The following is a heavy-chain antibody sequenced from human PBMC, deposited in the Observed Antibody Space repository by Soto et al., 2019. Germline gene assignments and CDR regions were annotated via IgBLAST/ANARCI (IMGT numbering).Heavy chain of an antibody. J-gene: IGHJ4*02. V-gene: IGHV4-61*01. CDR3: ARGKKTGYLYHFDY. D-gene: IGHD5-12*01. Sequence: SETLSLTCTVSGGSVSSGSYYWSWIRQPPGKGLEWIGYIYYSGSTNYNPSLKSRVTISGDTSKNQFSLKLSSVTAADTAVYYCARGKKTGYLYHFDYWGQGTLVTVSS. CDR2: IYYSGST. CDR1: GGSVSSGSYY.